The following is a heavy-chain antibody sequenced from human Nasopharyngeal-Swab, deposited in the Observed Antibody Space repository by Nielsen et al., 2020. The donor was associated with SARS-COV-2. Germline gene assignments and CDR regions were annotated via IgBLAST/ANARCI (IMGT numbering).Heavy chain of an antibody. CDR1: GFTFSNAW. CDR3: TILPHWTESALFDY. V-gene: IGHV3-15*01. D-gene: IGHD1-1*01. J-gene: IGHJ4*01. CDR2: IKSKTDGGTT. Sequence: GGTLRHSCAASGFTFSNAWMSWVRQAPGKGLEWVGRIKSKTDGGTTDYAATVKGRFTISRDDSKNTIFLQMNSLKTEDTAVYYCTILPHWTESALFDYWGQGTLVTVSS.